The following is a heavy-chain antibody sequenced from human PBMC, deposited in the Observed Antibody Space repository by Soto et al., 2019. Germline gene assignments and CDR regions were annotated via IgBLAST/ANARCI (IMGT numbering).Heavy chain of an antibody. D-gene: IGHD6-13*01. CDR3: ARDSGAKLSSS. Sequence: SVKVSCKASGGTFSSYRFNWVRQARGQGLQWLGGIVPIYRTADYAQKFQGRVTITPDESTRTVYLELSSLKSQDTALYYCARDSGAKLSSSWGQGTLVTVSS. CDR1: GGTFSSYR. CDR2: IVPIYRTA. V-gene: IGHV1-69*13. J-gene: IGHJ4*02.